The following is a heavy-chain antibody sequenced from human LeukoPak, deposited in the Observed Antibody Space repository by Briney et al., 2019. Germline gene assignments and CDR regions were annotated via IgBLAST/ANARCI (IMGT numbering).Heavy chain of an antibody. CDR1: GFTFSSYA. J-gene: IGHJ6*03. D-gene: IGHD6-13*01. V-gene: IGHV3-23*01. Sequence: GRSLRLSCAASGFTFSSYAMSWVRQAPGKGLKWVSAISGSGGSTYYADSVKGRFTISRDNSKNTLYLQMNSLRAEDTAVYYCARDSKQYSSNDYMDVWGKGTTVTVSS. CDR2: ISGSGGST. CDR3: ARDSKQYSSNDYMDV.